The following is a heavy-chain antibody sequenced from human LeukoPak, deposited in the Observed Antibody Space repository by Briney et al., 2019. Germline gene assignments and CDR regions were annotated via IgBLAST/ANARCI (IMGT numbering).Heavy chain of an antibody. CDR2: ISAYNGNT. V-gene: IGHV1-18*01. Sequence: ASVKVSCKASGYTFTSYGISWVRQAPGLGLEWMGWISAYNGNTNYAQKLQGRVTMTTDTSTSTAYMELRSLRSDDTAVYYCAREGAVAGREYNWFDPWGQGTLVTVSS. CDR1: GYTFTSYG. CDR3: AREGAVAGREYNWFDP. D-gene: IGHD6-19*01. J-gene: IGHJ5*02.